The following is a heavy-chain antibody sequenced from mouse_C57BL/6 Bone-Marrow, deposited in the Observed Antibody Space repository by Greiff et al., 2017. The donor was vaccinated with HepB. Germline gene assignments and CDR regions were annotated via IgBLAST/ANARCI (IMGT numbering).Heavy chain of an antibody. J-gene: IGHJ1*03. CDR2: ISNLAYSI. Sequence: EVHLVESGGGLVQPGGSLKLSCAASGFTFSDYGMAWVRQAPRKGPEWVAFISNLAYSIYYADTVTGRFTISRENAKNTLYLEMSSLRSEDTAMYYCARQGNYYGSSYYWYFDVWGTGTTVTVSS. CDR3: ARQGNYYGSSYYWYFDV. V-gene: IGHV5-15*01. CDR1: GFTFSDYG. D-gene: IGHD1-1*01.